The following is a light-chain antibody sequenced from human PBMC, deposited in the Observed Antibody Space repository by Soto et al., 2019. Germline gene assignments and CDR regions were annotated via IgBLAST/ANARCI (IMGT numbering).Light chain of an antibody. Sequence: QSALTQPASVSGSLGQSITISCTGTSSDVGAYNYVSWYQQHPDKAPKLLIFEVTNRPSGVSGRFSGSKSGNTASLTISGLQAEDEATYYCSLFTRSNTWVFGGGTKLTVL. J-gene: IGLJ3*02. CDR3: SLFTRSNTWV. CDR2: EVT. V-gene: IGLV2-14*01. CDR1: SSDVGAYNY.